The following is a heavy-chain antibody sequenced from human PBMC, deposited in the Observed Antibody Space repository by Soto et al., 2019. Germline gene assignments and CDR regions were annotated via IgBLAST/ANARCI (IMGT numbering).Heavy chain of an antibody. Sequence: ASVKVSCKTSGYTFSNYGITRVRQAPGQPLEWLGWISLYSDGTNYAQKFQGRVSMTTDTSTTTAYMELRSLRSDDTAVYYCARVVPGAEAWFGPWGQGTLVTVSS. V-gene: IGHV1-18*01. D-gene: IGHD2-2*01. CDR3: ARVVPGAEAWFGP. CDR1: GYTFSNYG. CDR2: ISLYSDGT. J-gene: IGHJ5*02.